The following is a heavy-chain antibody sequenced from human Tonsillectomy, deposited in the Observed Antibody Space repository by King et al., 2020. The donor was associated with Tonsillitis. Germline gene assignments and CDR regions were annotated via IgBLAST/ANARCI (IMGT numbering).Heavy chain of an antibody. V-gene: IGHV3-21*01. CDR2: ISSSSSDM. D-gene: IGHD3-16*01. CDR3: ARDYEGDKGEDLGVVR. Sequence: DGQLVQSGGGLVKPGGSLRLSCAASGFTFRSYAMNWVRQAPGRGLEYVSFISSSSSDMYNADSVKGRFTISRDNAKNSLYLQMNSLRPEDTAVYYCARDYEGDKGEDLGVVRWGQGTLVTVSS. CDR1: GFTFRSYA. J-gene: IGHJ4*02.